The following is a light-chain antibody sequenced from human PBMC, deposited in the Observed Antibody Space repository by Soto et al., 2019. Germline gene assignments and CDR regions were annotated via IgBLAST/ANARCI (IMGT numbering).Light chain of an antibody. CDR3: SSYAGSNNWV. V-gene: IGLV2-14*01. CDR1: ITDIGAYNY. Sequence: QSALTQPASVSGSPGQSITISCTGTITDIGAYNYVSWYQQHPGKAPKLLIYGVSSRPSGVSNRFSGSKSGNAAYLTVSGLQAEDEADYYCSSYAGSNNWVFGGGTKLTVL. J-gene: IGLJ3*02. CDR2: GVS.